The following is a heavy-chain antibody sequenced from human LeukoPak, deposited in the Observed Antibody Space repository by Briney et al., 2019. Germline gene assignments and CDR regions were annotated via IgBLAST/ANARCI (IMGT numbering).Heavy chain of an antibody. CDR3: ARDSYYDFWSGYYMGYGMDV. J-gene: IGHJ6*02. CDR1: GGSVYSGAYY. V-gene: IGHV4-61*08. Sequence: PSETLSLTCTVSGGSVYSGAYYWTWIRQHPGKGLEWIGYIYYSGSTNYNPSLKSRVTISVDTSKNQFSLKLSSVTAADTAVYYCARDSYYDFWSGYYMGYGMDVWGQGTTVTVSS. D-gene: IGHD3-3*01. CDR2: IYYSGST.